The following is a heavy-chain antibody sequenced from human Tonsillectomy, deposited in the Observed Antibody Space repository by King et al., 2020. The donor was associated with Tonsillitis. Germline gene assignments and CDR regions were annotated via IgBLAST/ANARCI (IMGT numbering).Heavy chain of an antibody. CDR1: GFTFSSYS. CDR2: ISRSGSSI. J-gene: IGHJ6*02. D-gene: IGHD1-1*01. CDR3: ARGLVGRRGDYGMDV. Sequence: VQLVESGGGLVQPGGSLRLSCAASGFTFSSYSIHWVRQAPGKGLEWVSYISRSGSSIYYADSVKGRFTISRDNAKNSLYLQMNSLRAEDTAVYYCARGLVGRRGDYGMDVWGQGTTVTVSS. V-gene: IGHV3-48*01.